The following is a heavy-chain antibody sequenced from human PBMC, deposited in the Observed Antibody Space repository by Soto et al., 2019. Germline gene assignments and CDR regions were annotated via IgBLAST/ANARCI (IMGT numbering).Heavy chain of an antibody. CDR2: TSAYSGNT. CDR1: GYTFTTYG. Sequence: QVQLVQSGGEVKEPGASVRVSCRASGYTFTTYGISWVRQAPGQGLEWMGWTSAYSGNTNFAQKFQGRVTMTTDTSTSTAYMELRSLRSDDTAVYYCARDGSGRAIFDCWGQGTLVTVSS. CDR3: ARDGSGRAIFDC. V-gene: IGHV1-18*01. D-gene: IGHD6-19*01. J-gene: IGHJ4*02.